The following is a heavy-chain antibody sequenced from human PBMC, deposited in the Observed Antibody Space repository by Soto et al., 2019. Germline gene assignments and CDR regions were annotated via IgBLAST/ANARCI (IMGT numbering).Heavy chain of an antibody. V-gene: IGHV3-33*01. CDR3: ARGGRCSSTSCPASFDY. CDR1: GFTLSSYG. CDR2: IWYDGSNK. J-gene: IGHJ4*02. D-gene: IGHD2-2*01. Sequence: QVQLVESGGGVVQHGRSLRLSCAASGFTLSSYGMHWVRQAPGKGLEWVAVIWYDGSNKYYADSVKGRFTISRDNSKTTLYLQLNSLRAEDTAVYYCARGGRCSSTSCPASFDYWGQGTLVTVSS.